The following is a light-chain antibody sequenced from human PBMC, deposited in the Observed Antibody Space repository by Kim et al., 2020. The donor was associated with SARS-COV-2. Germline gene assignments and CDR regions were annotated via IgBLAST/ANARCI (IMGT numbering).Light chain of an antibody. CDR1: QTISSW. CDR2: KAS. J-gene: IGKJ2*01. V-gene: IGKV1-5*03. Sequence: RSSSVGDRVTITCRASQTISSWLAWYQQKPGKSPKLLIYKASTLESGVPSRFSGSGSGTEFTLTISSLQPEDFATYYCQQYNSWYTFGQGTKLEI. CDR3: QQYNSWYT.